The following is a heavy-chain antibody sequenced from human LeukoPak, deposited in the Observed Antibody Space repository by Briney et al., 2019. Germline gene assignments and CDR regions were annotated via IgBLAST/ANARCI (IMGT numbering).Heavy chain of an antibody. CDR3: ARYVVVTAYFDY. CDR1: GGSISSYY. V-gene: IGHV4-59*01. Sequence: PSETLSLTCTVSGGSISSYYWSWIRQPPGKGLEWIGYIYYSGSTNYNPSLKSRVTISVDTSKNQFSLKLSSVTAADTAVYYCARYVVVTAYFDYGGQGTLATVPA. D-gene: IGHD2-21*02. J-gene: IGHJ4*02. CDR2: IYYSGST.